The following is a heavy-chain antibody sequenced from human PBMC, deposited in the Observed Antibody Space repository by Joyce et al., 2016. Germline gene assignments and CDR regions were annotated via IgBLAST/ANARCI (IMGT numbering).Heavy chain of an antibody. V-gene: IGHV1-18*04. J-gene: IGHJ4*02. CDR3: ARQVVATDDRGDYFDY. Sequence: QVQLVQSGADVKKPGASVKVSCQTSGYTFTSYAVSWLRLAPCTGLEWMGWVIGKNVDTRYSQKFQGRVIMTTDTSTSMASMELRSLNSDDTGVYYCARQVVATDDRGDYFDYWGQGTLVIVSS. CDR2: VIGKNVDT. D-gene: IGHD2-15*01. CDR1: GYTFTSYA.